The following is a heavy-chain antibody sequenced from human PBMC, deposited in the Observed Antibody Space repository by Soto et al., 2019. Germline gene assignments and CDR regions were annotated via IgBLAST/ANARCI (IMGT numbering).Heavy chain of an antibody. J-gene: IGHJ4*02. Sequence: PSETLSLTCAVSGGSIISSNCWSLFRHPPGKVLEWIGEIYHSGSTNYNPSLKSRVTISVDKSKNQFSLKLSSVTAADTAVYYCARSVPHTYYDFWSGYSAFDYWGQGTLVTVSS. CDR1: GGSIISSNC. CDR3: ARSVPHTYYDFWSGYSAFDY. CDR2: IYHSGST. V-gene: IGHV4-4*02. D-gene: IGHD3-3*01.